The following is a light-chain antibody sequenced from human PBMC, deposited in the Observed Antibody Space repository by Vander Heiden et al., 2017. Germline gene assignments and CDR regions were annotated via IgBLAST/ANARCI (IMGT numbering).Light chain of an antibody. CDR1: SSDVGSSNR. Sequence: QSALTQPPSVSGSPGQSVTISCPGTSSDVGSSNRVSWYQQPPGTAPKVISYEVNNRPSGVPDRFSGSQSGNTASLTISGLQAEDEADYYCNSYTTSNTYVFGTGTKVTVL. CDR2: EVN. CDR3: NSYTTSNTYV. V-gene: IGLV2-18*02. J-gene: IGLJ1*01.